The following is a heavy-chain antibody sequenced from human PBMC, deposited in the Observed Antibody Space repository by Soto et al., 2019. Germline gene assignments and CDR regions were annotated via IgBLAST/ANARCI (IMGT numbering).Heavy chain of an antibody. D-gene: IGHD5-18*01. J-gene: IGHJ4*02. Sequence: ASVKVSCKASGYTFTSYGITWLRQAAGQGVEWMGWMNPNTGNTGYAQKFQGRVTLTRNTSISTAYMELTSLISEDTAVYFCSRGLMNMDTAMLTRDYWGQGTLDTVSS. V-gene: IGHV1-8*02. CDR1: GYTFTSYG. CDR3: SRGLMNMDTAMLTRDY. CDR2: MNPNTGNT.